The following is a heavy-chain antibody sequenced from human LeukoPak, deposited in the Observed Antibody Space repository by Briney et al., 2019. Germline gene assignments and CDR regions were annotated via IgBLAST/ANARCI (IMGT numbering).Heavy chain of an antibody. J-gene: IGHJ6*02. Sequence: GGSLRLSCAASGFIFSNYAVYWVRQAPGEGLEWVSVISGGGATTYADSVKGRFTISRDNSRNTVYLQMDNLRDEDLAVNYCVRSTGYYYYGMVVWGQGATVTVS. CDR2: ISGGGAT. CDR3: VRSTGYYYYGMVV. CDR1: GFIFSNYA. V-gene: IGHV3-23*01.